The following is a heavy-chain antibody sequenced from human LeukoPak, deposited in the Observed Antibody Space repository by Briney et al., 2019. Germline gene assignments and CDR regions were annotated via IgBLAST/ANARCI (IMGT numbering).Heavy chain of an antibody. CDR3: ARSLTTVKGDFDY. CDR2: IIPIFGTA. Sequence: SVKVSCKASGGTFSSYAISWVRQAHGQGLEWMGGIIPIFGTANYAQKFQGRVTITADESTSTAYMELSSLRSEDTAVYYCARSLTTVKGDFDYWGQGTLVTVSS. D-gene: IGHD4-17*01. V-gene: IGHV1-69*01. CDR1: GGTFSSYA. J-gene: IGHJ4*02.